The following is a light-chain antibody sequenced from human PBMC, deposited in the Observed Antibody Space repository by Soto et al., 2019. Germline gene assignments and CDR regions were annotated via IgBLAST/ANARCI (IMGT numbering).Light chain of an antibody. Sequence: QSVLIQSPSASGTPGQRVTISCSGSRSNIGSNTVNWYQQVPGTAPRLLIYANNQRRSGVPDRFSGSKSGTSASLAISGLQSEDEADYYCAAWDDSLNGPVFGGGTKLTVL. V-gene: IGLV1-44*01. J-gene: IGLJ3*02. CDR1: RSNIGSNT. CDR2: ANN. CDR3: AAWDDSLNGPV.